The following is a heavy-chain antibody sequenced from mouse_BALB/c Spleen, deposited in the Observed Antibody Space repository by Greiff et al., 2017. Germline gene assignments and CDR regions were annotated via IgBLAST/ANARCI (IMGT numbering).Heavy chain of an antibody. D-gene: IGHD2-14*01. CDR3: ARPYRYDGTWFAY. V-gene: IGHV5-6-5*01. J-gene: IGHJ3*01. Sequence: EVKVEESGGGLVKPGGSLKLSCAASGFTFSSYAMSWVRQTPEKRLEWVASISSGGSTYYPDSVKGRFTISRDNARNILYLQMSSLRSEDTAMYYCARPYRYDGTWFAYWGQGTLVTVSA. CDR1: GFTFSSYA. CDR2: ISSGGST.